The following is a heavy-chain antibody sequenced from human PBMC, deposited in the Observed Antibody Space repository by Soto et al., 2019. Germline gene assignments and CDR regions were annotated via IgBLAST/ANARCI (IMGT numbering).Heavy chain of an antibody. Sequence: PSETLSLTCTVSGGSISSYYWIWIRQPPGKGLEWIGYIYYRGSTNYNPSLKTRVTISLDKSKSQFSLKLNSVTAADSAVYFCARLEGLATISYYFDFWGPGALVTVSS. CDR2: IYYRGST. CDR1: GGSISSYY. D-gene: IGHD3-9*01. CDR3: ARLEGLATISYYFDF. J-gene: IGHJ4*02. V-gene: IGHV4-59*08.